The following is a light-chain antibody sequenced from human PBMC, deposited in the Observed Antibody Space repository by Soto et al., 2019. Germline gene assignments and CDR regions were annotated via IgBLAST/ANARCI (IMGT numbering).Light chain of an antibody. V-gene: IGLV6-57*01. CDR1: SGSIASNY. Sequence: NFMLTQPHSVSASPGKTVTISCTRSSGSIASNYVHWYQQRPGSSPTTVIYEGNHRPSGVPDRFSGSIDSSSNSASLTISGLKTEDEADYYCQSYGSSNFWVFGGGTKVTVL. J-gene: IGLJ3*02. CDR3: QSYGSSNFWV. CDR2: EGN.